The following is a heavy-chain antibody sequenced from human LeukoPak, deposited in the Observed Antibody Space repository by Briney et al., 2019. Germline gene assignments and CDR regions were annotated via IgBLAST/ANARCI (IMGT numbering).Heavy chain of an antibody. CDR1: GFTFSSYD. V-gene: IGHV3-13*01. D-gene: IGHD3-16*01. CDR3: ARWGGMGRGGFDI. CDR2: IGTAGYT. J-gene: IGHJ3*02. Sequence: GGSLRLSCAASGFTFSSYDMHWVRQPTGKGLEWVSGIGTAGYTYYPGSVKGRFSISRENAKNSLYLQMNSLRADDTAVYYCARWGGMGRGGFDIWGQGTMVTVSS.